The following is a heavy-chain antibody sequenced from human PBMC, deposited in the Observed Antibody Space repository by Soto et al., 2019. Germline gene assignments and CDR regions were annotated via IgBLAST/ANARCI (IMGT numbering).Heavy chain of an antibody. J-gene: IGHJ4*02. CDR1: GFTFTSYG. CDR2: ISYDGIDK. CDR3: AKDLRTPGPFYYDSSGYLPRDS. V-gene: IGHV3-30*18. D-gene: IGHD3-22*01. Sequence: PGGSLRLSCAASGFTFTSYGMHWVRQAPGKGLEWVAFISYDGIDKYYADSAKGRFTISRDNSKNTLYLQVNSLRVEDTAVYYCAKDLRTPGPFYYDSSGYLPRDSWGQGTLVTVSS.